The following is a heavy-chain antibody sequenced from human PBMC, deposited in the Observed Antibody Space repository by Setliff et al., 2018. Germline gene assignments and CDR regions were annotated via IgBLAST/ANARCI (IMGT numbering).Heavy chain of an antibody. CDR3: ARNWVTAQHYYYGMDV. CDR1: RFTFSSYA. V-gene: IGHV3-23*01. Sequence: PGGSLRLSCAASRFTFSSYAMSWVRQAPGKGLEWVSAISGSAGSTYYGDSVKGRFTISRDNSKNTLYLQMDSLRAEDTAVYYCARNWVTAQHYYYGMDVWGQGTTVTVSS. J-gene: IGHJ6*02. CDR2: ISGSAGST. D-gene: IGHD2-21*02.